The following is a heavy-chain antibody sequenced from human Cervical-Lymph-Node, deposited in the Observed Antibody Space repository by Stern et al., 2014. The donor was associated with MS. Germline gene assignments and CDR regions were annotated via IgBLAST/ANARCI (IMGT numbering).Heavy chain of an antibody. V-gene: IGHV1-69*01. CDR1: GGTFINHA. D-gene: IGHD2-8*01. J-gene: IGHJ6*02. CDR2: FIPIFGTT. CDR3: ARDNDDNGMDV. Sequence: DQLVESGAEVKKPGSSVKVSCKASGGTFINHAISWVRQAPGQGLEWMGGFIPIFGTTHYAQKFQGRVTITADESATTAYMELTSLRSQDTAVYYCARDNDDNGMDVWGQGTTVIVSS.